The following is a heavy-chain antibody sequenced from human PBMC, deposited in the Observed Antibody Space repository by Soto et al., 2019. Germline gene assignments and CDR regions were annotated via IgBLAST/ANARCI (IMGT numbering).Heavy chain of an antibody. V-gene: IGHV4-59*01. D-gene: IGHD2-2*01. CDR1: GGSISNYY. J-gene: IGHJ4*02. CDR2: IYYSGST. CDR3: ARAVLPATAPFDY. Sequence: QVQLQESGPRLVNPSETLSLTCIVSGGSISNYYWSWIRQPPGKGLEWIGYIYYSGSTDYNPSLQSRVTISVDTSKNQFSLKLSSVTAAATAVYYCARAVLPATAPFDYWGQGTLVTVSS.